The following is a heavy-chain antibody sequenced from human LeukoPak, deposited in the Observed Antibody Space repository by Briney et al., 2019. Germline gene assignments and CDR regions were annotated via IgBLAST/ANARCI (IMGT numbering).Heavy chain of an antibody. Sequence: SVKVSCKASGGTFSSYAISWVRQAPGQGLEWMGGIIPIFGTANYAQKFQGRVTITADESTSTAYMELSSLRSEDTAVYYCARARMVRGGNNWFDPWGQGTLVTVSS. CDR2: IIPIFGTA. CDR1: GGTFSSYA. CDR3: ARARMVRGGNNWFDP. V-gene: IGHV1-69*01. D-gene: IGHD3-10*01. J-gene: IGHJ5*02.